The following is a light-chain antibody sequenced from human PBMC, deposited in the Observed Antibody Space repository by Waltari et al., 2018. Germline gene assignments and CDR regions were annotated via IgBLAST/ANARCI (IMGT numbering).Light chain of an antibody. J-gene: IGKJ2*01. V-gene: IGKV4-1*01. CDR1: QSILSNPNNDDY. CDR3: QQHYSPPNT. CDR2: WAS. Sequence: DIVMTQSPDSLAVSLGERATINCKSSQSILSNPNNDDYLAWYRQKPGPPPQLLISWASTRESGVPDRFSGSGSGTDFTLTISSLQPEDVAVYYCQQHYSPPNTFGQGTKLEIK.